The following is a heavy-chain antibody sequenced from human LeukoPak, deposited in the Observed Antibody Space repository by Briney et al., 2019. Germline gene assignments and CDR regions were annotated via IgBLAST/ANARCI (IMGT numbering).Heavy chain of an antibody. CDR1: GYSLSSGYY. Sequence: PSETLSLTCTVSGYSLSSGYYWGWIRQPPGKGLEWIGSIYHSGSTYYNPSLKSRVTISVDTSKNQFSLKLSSVTAADTAVYYCARVNRWLGETGYFDYWAREPWSPSPQ. J-gene: IGHJ4*02. D-gene: IGHD1-14*01. V-gene: IGHV4-38-2*02. CDR3: ARVNRWLGETGYFDY. CDR2: IYHSGST.